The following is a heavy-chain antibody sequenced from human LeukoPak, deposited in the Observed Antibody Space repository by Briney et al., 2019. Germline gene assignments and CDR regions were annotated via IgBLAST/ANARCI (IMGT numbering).Heavy chain of an antibody. Sequence: PGRSLRLSCAASGFTFSSYATHWVRQAPGKGLEWVAVISYDGSNKYYADSVKGLFTISRDNSKNTLYLQMNSLRAEDTAVYYCAKSELNYDSSGYYGMDVWGQGTTVTVSS. D-gene: IGHD3-22*01. CDR1: GFTFSSYA. CDR3: AKSELNYDSSGYYGMDV. V-gene: IGHV3-30*04. J-gene: IGHJ6*02. CDR2: ISYDGSNK.